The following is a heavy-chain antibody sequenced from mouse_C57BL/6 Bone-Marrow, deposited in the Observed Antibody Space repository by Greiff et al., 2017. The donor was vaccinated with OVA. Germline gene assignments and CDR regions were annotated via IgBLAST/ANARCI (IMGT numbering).Heavy chain of an antibody. CDR2: IYPRSGNT. D-gene: IGHD1-1*01. J-gene: IGHJ3*01. V-gene: IGHV1-81*01. Sequence: QVQLQQSGAELARPGASVKLSCKASGYTFTSYGISWVKQRTGQGLEWIGEIYPRSGNTYYNEKFKGKATLTADKSSSTAYMELRSLTSEDSAVYFCANLDYYGSSYPAWFAYWGQGTLVTVSA. CDR3: ANLDYYGSSYPAWFAY. CDR1: GYTFTSYG.